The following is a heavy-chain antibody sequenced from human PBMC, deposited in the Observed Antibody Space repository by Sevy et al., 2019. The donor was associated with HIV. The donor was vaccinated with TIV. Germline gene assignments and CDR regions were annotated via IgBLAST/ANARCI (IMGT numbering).Heavy chain of an antibody. CDR2: IKKDGSEK. V-gene: IGHV3-7*03. CDR3: VRDCSSSTCLWGMDV. CDR1: GFTFSSYW. J-gene: IGHJ6*02. Sequence: GGSLRLSCAASGFTFSSYWMSWVHQAPGKGPEWVAHIKKDGSEKYHVDSVKGRFTISRDNAKNSLYLQMNSLRAEDTAVYYCVRDCSSSTCLWGMDVWGQGTTVTVSS. D-gene: IGHD2-2*01.